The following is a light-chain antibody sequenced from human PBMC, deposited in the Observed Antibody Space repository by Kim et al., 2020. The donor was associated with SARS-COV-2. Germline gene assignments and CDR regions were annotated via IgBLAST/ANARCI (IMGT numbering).Light chain of an antibody. Sequence: SVSQEQTASVTCSGDKLGDKYGCWYQQKPGQSPVLVIYQDSKRPSGIPERFSGSNSGNTATLTISGTQAMDEADYYCQAWDSSTVVFGGGTQLTVL. CDR3: QAWDSSTVV. CDR2: QDS. V-gene: IGLV3-1*01. J-gene: IGLJ2*01. CDR1: KLGDKY.